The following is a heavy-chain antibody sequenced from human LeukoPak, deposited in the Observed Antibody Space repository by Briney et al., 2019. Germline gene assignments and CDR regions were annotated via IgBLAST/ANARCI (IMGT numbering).Heavy chain of an antibody. CDR1: GGTFSSYA. D-gene: IGHD5-18*01. CDR3: ARERGYSYGYPDY. Sequence: SVKVSCKASGGTFSSYAISWVRQAPGQGLEWMGRIIPIFGTANYAQKFQGRVTITTDESTSTAYMELSSLRSEDTTVYYCARERGYSYGYPDYWGQGTLVTVSS. CDR2: IIPIFGTA. J-gene: IGHJ4*02. V-gene: IGHV1-69*05.